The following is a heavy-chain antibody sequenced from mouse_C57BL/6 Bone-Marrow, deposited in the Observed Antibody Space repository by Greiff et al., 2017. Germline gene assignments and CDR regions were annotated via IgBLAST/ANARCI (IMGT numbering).Heavy chain of an antibody. Sequence: EVKLMESGPGLVKPSQSLSLTCSVTGYSITSGYYWNWLRPFPGNKREWMGYISYDGSNNYTPSLKNRISITRDTSKNQFFLQLNSVTTEDTATYYSARDGWAWLAYRGQGTLVTVSA. CDR2: ISYDGSN. J-gene: IGHJ3*01. CDR1: GYSITSGYY. V-gene: IGHV3-6*01. D-gene: IGHD3-3*01. CDR3: ARDGWAWLAY.